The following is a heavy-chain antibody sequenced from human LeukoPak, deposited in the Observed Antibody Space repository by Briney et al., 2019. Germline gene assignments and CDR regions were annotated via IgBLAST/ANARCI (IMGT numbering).Heavy chain of an antibody. CDR2: INSDGSTT. D-gene: IGHD1-1*01. V-gene: IGHV3-74*01. Sequence: GGSLRLSCAASGFTFSTSWMHWVRQAPGKGLVWVSRINSDGSTTNYADSVKGRFTISRDNAKNTLYLHMNRLRAEDTAVYYCARAPDWDGDLDYWGQGTLVTVSS. J-gene: IGHJ4*02. CDR1: GFTFSTSW. CDR3: ARAPDWDGDLDY.